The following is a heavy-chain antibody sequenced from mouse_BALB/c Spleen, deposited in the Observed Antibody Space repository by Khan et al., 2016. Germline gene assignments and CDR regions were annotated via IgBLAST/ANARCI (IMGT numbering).Heavy chain of an antibody. J-gene: IGHJ1*01. CDR3: VSDLNDGYYWYFDV. CDR1: GFTFTDYY. D-gene: IGHD2-3*01. CDR2: VRNKANGYTT. V-gene: IGHV7-3*02. Sequence: EVELVESGGGLVQPGGSLRLSCTTSGFTFTDYYMSWVRQPPGEALEWLGFVRNKANGYTTDYSASVKGRFTISRDNSQSILYLQMKPLRAEDSATYYCVSDLNDGYYWYFDVWGAGTTVTVSS.